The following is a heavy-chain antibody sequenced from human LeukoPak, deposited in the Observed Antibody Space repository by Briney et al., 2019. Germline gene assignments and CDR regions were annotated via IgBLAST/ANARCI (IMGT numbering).Heavy chain of an antibody. D-gene: IGHD4-11*01. J-gene: IGHJ5*02. CDR3: ARRNSNYPIHT. CDR1: GGSFSGYY. V-gene: IGHV4-34*01. Sequence: SETLSLTCAVYGGSFSGYYWSWIRQPPGKGLEWIGEINHSGSTNYNPSLKSRVTISVDTSNNQFSLRLSSVTAADTAVYFCARRNSNYPIHTWGEGTLVTVSS. CDR2: INHSGST.